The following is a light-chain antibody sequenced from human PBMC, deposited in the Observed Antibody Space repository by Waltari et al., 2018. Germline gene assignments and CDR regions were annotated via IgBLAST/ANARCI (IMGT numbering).Light chain of an antibody. J-gene: IGLJ3*02. CDR3: TSQALDGVVL. CDR2: DVT. CDR1: GSAIDDSDF. Sequence: QSALPHPASLSGSPGQSITISCTGIGSAIDDSDFVSWYPQHPGKAPRVIIYDVTNRPSGISDRFSASKSANTASLTISGLQPEDEGDYYCTSQALDGVVLFGGGTQVTVL. V-gene: IGLV2-14*03.